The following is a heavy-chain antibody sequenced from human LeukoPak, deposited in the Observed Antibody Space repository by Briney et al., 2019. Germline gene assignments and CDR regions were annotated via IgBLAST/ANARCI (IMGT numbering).Heavy chain of an antibody. V-gene: IGHV3-30*04. CDR1: RFTFSNYA. Sequence: GGSLRLSCAASRFTFSNYALHWVRQAPGKGLEWVAVISDDERDKYYTDSVKGRFTISSANSKNTLYLQMNSLRTEDTAVYYCARTSIVGASFDYWGQGTLVTVSS. D-gene: IGHD1-26*01. CDR3: ARTSIVGASFDY. CDR2: ISDDERDK. J-gene: IGHJ4*02.